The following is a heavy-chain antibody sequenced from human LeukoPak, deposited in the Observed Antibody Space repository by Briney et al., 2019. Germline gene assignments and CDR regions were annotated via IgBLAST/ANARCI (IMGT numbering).Heavy chain of an antibody. J-gene: IGHJ4*01. CDR1: GGSISSNSYF. V-gene: IGHV4-61*02. Sequence: PSETLSLTCTVSGGSISSNSYFWSWIRQPAGKGLEWLGRIYTSGTPSYSPSLRSRVTISIDTSKNQFSLSLNSVTAADTAVYYCARHLTGYFYFDSWGQGTLVTVSS. D-gene: IGHD3-9*01. CDR3: ARHLTGYFYFDS. CDR2: IYTSGTP.